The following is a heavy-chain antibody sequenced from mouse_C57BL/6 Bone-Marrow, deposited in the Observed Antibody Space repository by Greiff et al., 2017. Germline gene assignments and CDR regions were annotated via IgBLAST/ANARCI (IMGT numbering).Heavy chain of an antibody. Sequence: QVQLQQPGAELVKPGASVKMSCKASGYTFTSYWITWVKQRPGQGLEWIGDIYPGSGSTNYNEKFKSKATLTVDTSSSTAYMQLSSLTSEDSAVYYCARPAYDSNLDAMDYWGQGTSVTVSS. D-gene: IGHD2-5*01. V-gene: IGHV1-55*01. CDR2: IYPGSGST. CDR1: GYTFTSYW. J-gene: IGHJ4*01. CDR3: ARPAYDSNLDAMDY.